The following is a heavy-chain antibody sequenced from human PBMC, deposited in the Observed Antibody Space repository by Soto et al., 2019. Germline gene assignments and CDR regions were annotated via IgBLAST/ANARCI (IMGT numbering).Heavy chain of an antibody. CDR2: IYYSGST. CDR1: GGSISSYY. V-gene: IGHV4-59*01. Sequence: QVQLQESGPGLMKPSETLSLTCTVSGGSISSYYWSWIRQPPGKGLEWLGSIYYSGSTNSNPSLHSRLTRAVDLSPNQSPLKLSSGTAADTAVYYCAIVASDIRGYYIFNYWGQGTLVTVSS. J-gene: IGHJ4*02. CDR3: AIVASDIRGYYIFNY. D-gene: IGHD3-22*01.